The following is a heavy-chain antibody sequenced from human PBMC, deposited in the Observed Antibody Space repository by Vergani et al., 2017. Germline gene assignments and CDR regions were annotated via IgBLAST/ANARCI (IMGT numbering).Heavy chain of an antibody. CDR1: GGSFTSYH. Sequence: QVQLQQWGGGLLKPSETLSLTCVVNGGSFTSYHWTWIRQSPGEGLEWVGDIDHTGRHDYNPSLQSRLTMSVDKSRNQFSLTLNSVTATDTAIYFCARVNTETNGHLYYYYYMDVWGQGTAVTVS. V-gene: IGHV4-34*01. D-gene: IGHD4-11*01. J-gene: IGHJ6*03. CDR2: IDHTGRH. CDR3: ARVNTETNGHLYYYYYMDV.